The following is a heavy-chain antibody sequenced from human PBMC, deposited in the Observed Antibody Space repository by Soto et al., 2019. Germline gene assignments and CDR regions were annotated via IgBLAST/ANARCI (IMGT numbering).Heavy chain of an antibody. CDR2: INHSGST. Sequence: SETLSLTCAVYGGSFSGYYWSWIRQPPGKGLEWIGEINHSGSTNYNPSLKSRVTISVDTSKNQFSLKLSSVTAADTAVYYCARFPLRFGDSTLAGYYYGMDVWGQGTTVTVSS. CDR3: ARFPLRFGDSTLAGYYYGMDV. J-gene: IGHJ6*02. CDR1: GGSFSGYY. V-gene: IGHV4-34*01. D-gene: IGHD3-10*01.